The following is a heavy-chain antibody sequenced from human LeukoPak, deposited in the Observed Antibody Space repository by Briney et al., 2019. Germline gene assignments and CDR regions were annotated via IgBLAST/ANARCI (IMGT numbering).Heavy chain of an antibody. CDR1: GFTFTNYW. Sequence: GGSLRLSCAASGFTFTNYWMTWVRQAPGKGPEWVANINQDGSEKSYVDSVKGRFTISRDNAKNSLYLQMNSLRADDTGVYYCASQPAAADVDYWGQGTLVTVSS. V-gene: IGHV3-7*03. J-gene: IGHJ4*02. CDR2: INQDGSEK. D-gene: IGHD2-2*01. CDR3: ASQPAAADVDY.